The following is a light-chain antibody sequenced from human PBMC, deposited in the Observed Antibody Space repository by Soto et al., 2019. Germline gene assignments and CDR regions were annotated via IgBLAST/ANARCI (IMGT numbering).Light chain of an antibody. CDR1: QSVDIN. V-gene: IGKV3-20*01. J-gene: IGKJ1*01. CDR3: QQYGRSPTT. CDR2: GAS. Sequence: EIMLTQSLATLSVSPEERVTLSCRASQSVDINLAWYQQKPGQAPRLLIYGASKRATIFPARFSGSGSGTGFTLTISRLEPEDFALYYCQQYGRSPTTFGQGTKVDIK.